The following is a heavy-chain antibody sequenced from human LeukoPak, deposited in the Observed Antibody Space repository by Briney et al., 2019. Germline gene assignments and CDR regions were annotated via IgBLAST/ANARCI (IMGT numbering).Heavy chain of an antibody. D-gene: IGHD3-9*01. CDR2: INHSGST. CDR3: ARRPRLYYDILTGLSHFDY. Sequence: SETLSLTCAVYGGSFSGYYWSWIRQPPGKGLEWIGEINHSGSTDYNPSLKSRVTISVDTSKNQFSLKLSSVTAADTAVYYCARRPRLYYDILTGLSHFDYWGQGTLVTVSS. CDR1: GGSFSGYY. J-gene: IGHJ4*02. V-gene: IGHV4-34*01.